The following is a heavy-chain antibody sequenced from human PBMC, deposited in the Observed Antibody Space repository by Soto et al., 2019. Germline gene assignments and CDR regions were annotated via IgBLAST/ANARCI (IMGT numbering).Heavy chain of an antibody. D-gene: IGHD7-27*01. CDR2: IYYSGST. V-gene: IGHV4-39*01. CDR1: GGSISSYY. Sequence: XXTLCLPCTVSGGSISSYYWCWIRRPPGKGLEWIGSIYYSGSTYYNPSLKSRVTISVDTSKNQFSLKLSSVTAADTAVYYCARRWGYSFDYWGQGTLVTVSS. J-gene: IGHJ4*02. CDR3: ARRWGYSFDY.